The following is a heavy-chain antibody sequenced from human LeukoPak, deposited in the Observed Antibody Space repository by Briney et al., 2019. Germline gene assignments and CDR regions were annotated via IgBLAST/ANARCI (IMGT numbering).Heavy chain of an antibody. D-gene: IGHD3-3*01. J-gene: IGHJ4*02. CDR2: IYRTGNT. CDR3: AKTPQNFWSGFFDY. V-gene: IGHV4-38-2*02. CDR1: GYSITSSDYF. Sequence: PSETLFLTCTVSGYSITSSDYFWGWIRLPPGKGLEWIGSIYRTGNTYSNPSLKSRVTISVDTSNRFSLKLSSVTAADTAVYYCAKTPQNFWSGFFDYWGQGTSVTVSS.